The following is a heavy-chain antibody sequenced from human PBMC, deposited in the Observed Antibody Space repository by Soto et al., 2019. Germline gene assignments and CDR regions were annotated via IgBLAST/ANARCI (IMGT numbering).Heavy chain of an antibody. J-gene: IGHJ4*02. CDR1: GYTFTSYD. CDR2: MNPNSGNT. CDR3: ARVPYVYCSGGSCYVGY. Sequence: ASVKVSCKASGYTFTSYDINWVRQATGRGLEWMGWMNPNSGNTGYAQKFQGRVTMTRNTSISTAYMELSSLRSEDTAVYYCARVPYVYCSGGSCYVGYWGQGTLVTVSS. V-gene: IGHV1-8*01. D-gene: IGHD2-15*01.